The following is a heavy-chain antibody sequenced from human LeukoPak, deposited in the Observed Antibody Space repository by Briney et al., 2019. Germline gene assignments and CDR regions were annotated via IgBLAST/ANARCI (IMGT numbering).Heavy chain of an antibody. V-gene: IGHV1-2*04. CDR2: INPNSGGT. D-gene: IGHD4-17*01. J-gene: IGHJ6*03. Sequence: ASVKVSCKASGYTFTGYYMHWVRQAPGQGLEWMGWINPNSGGTNYAQKFQGWVTMTRDTSISTAYMELSRLRSDDTAVYYCARGSTTVTTAYYYMDVWGKGTTVTVSS. CDR3: ARGSTTVTTAYYYMDV. CDR1: GYTFTGYY.